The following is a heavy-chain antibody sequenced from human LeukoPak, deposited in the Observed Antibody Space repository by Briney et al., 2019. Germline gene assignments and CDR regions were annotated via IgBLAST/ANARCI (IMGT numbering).Heavy chain of an antibody. V-gene: IGHV3-7*05. CDR1: GFTFSSYW. CDR3: GRKYYGSGNYSTGPCDY. D-gene: IGHD3-10*01. CDR2: IKQDGSEK. Sequence: GGSLRLSCEASGFTFSSYWMSWVRQAPGKGLEWVANIKQDGSEKYYVDSVKGRFTISRDNPKNSLYLQMNSLRAEDTAVYYCGRKYYGSGNYSTGPCDYWGLGTLVTVSS. J-gene: IGHJ4*02.